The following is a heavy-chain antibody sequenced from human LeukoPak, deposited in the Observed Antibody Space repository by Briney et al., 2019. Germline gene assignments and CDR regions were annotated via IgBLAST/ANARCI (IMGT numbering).Heavy chain of an antibody. V-gene: IGHV4-59*12. D-gene: IGHD2-2*01. CDR2: IYYSGST. J-gene: IGHJ5*02. Sequence: SETLSLTCTVSGGSISSYYWSWIRQPPGKGLEWIGYIYYSGSTNYNPSLKSRVTISVDTSKNQFSLKLSSVTAADTAVYYCARRLGYCSSTSCPNFDPWGQGTLVTVSS. CDR1: GGSISSYY. CDR3: ARRLGYCSSTSCPNFDP.